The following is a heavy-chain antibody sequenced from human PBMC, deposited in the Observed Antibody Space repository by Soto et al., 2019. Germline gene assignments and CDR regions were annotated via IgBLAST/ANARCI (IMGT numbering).Heavy chain of an antibody. Sequence: QPXGSLRLSCKGSGFTFRDYAISGVRQAAGKGLQWVGFMRAKAFGGTTEYATFVKGRFTISRDDSKSVAYLQMNSLETEDTAVYYCTREGAYTSPPYYYFYAMDVWGQGTRVTVPS. CDR1: GFTFRDYA. CDR2: MRAKAFGGTT. J-gene: IGHJ6*01. D-gene: IGHD2-2*01. CDR3: TREGAYTSPPYYYFYAMDV. V-gene: IGHV3-49*04.